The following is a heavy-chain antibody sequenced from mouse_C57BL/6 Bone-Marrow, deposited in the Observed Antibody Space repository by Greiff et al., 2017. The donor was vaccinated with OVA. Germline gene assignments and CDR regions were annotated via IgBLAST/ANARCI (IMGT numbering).Heavy chain of an antibody. J-gene: IGHJ3*01. CDR1: GFTFSDYY. CDR3: ARPLSYGVGDAVAY. D-gene: IGHD2-13*01. V-gene: IGHV5-12*01. Sequence: EVKLEESGGGLVQPGGSLKLSCAASGFTFSDYYMYWVRQTPEKRLEWVAYISNGGGSTYYPDTVKGRFTISRDNAKNTLYLQISRLKSEDTAMCFCARPLSYGVGDAVAYWGAGTLGTVSA. CDR2: ISNGGGST.